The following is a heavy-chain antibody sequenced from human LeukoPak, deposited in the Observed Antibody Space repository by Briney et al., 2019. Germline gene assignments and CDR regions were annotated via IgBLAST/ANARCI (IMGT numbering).Heavy chain of an antibody. CDR3: SRVLRVMVQTPSSWFDP. Sequence: ASVKVSCKASGYSFTDYHMYWVRQAPGQGLEWVGWIDPNNGATNYAQKFQGRVTMTRDTSVNTVYMELIRLRSDDTAVYFCSRVLRVMVQTPSSWFDPWGQGTLVTVSS. V-gene: IGHV1-2*02. CDR2: IDPNNGAT. CDR1: GYSFTDYH. J-gene: IGHJ5*02. D-gene: IGHD3-10*01.